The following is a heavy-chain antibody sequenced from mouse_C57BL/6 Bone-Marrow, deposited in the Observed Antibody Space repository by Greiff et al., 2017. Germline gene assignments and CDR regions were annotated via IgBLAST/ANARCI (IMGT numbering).Heavy chain of an antibody. CDR3: ARGGY. J-gene: IGHJ2*01. Sequence: EVQLVESGGGLVKPGGSLKLSCAASGFTFSSYAMSWVRQTPEKRLEWVATISDGGSYTYYPDNVKGRFTISRDNAKNNLYLQMSHLKSEDTAMYYCARGGYWGQGTTLTVSS. V-gene: IGHV5-4*01. CDR1: GFTFSSYA. CDR2: ISDGGSYT.